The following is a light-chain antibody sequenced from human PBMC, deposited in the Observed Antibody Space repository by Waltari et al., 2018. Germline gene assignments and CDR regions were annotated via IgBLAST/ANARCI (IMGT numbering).Light chain of an antibody. CDR1: SSDVGFYDF. V-gene: IGLV2-14*01. CDR2: KVN. CDR3: SSYTRRSYWV. J-gene: IGLJ3*02. Sequence: QSALTQPASVSGSPGQSITISCTGTSSDVGFYDFVSWFQQHPGKAPKVMIYKVNNRPSGVSSSFSRSTAANTASLTNAGLQAEDEADYYCSSYTRRSYWVFGGGTQLTVL.